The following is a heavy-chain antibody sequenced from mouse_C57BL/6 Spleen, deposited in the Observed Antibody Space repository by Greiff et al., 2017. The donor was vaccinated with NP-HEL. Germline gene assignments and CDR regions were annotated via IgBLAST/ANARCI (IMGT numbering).Heavy chain of an antibody. V-gene: IGHV1-53*01. D-gene: IGHD1-1*01. CDR3: ARKLRFFYAMDY. CDR1: GYTFTSYW. J-gene: IGHJ4*01. CDR2: INPSNGGT. Sequence: VQLQQPGTELVKPGASVKLSCKTSGYTFTSYWIHWVKQRPGQGLEWIGNINPSNGGTNYNEKFKNKATLTVDKSSSTAYMQLSSLTSEDSAVYYCARKLRFFYAMDYWGQGTSVTVSS.